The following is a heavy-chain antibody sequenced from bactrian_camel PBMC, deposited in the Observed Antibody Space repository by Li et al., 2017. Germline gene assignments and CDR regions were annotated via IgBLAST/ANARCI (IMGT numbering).Heavy chain of an antibody. D-gene: IGHD1*01. CDR2: FKTGSGPA. J-gene: IGHJ4*01. CDR3: AAAPICPMKMATNERLYRY. V-gene: IGHV3S40*01. Sequence: QLVESGGGSVQAGGSLTLSCTASGYTFSNSECMGWFRQAPGKEREGVAAFKTGSGPALYGDSVKGRFTISQDNVKKTAYLQMTSLKPEDTAMYYCAAAPICPMKMATNERLYRYWGQGTQVTVS. CDR1: GYTFSNSEC.